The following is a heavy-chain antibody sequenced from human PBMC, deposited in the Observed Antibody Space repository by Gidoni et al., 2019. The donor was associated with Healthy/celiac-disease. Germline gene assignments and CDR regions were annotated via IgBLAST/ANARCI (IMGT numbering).Heavy chain of an antibody. Sequence: QVQLQESGPGLVKPSGTLYLTCAVSGGSSSRSNWWSWVRQPLGKGLEWIGEIYHRGSTNSNPSLKSRVTISVDKSKNQFSLNLSSVPAADTAVYYCALAPYYYEKGGYYYYGIDVWGQGTTVTVSS. CDR2: IYHRGST. J-gene: IGHJ6*02. CDR1: GGSSSRSNW. D-gene: IGHD3-22*01. CDR3: ALAPYYYEKGGYYYYGIDV. V-gene: IGHV4-4*02.